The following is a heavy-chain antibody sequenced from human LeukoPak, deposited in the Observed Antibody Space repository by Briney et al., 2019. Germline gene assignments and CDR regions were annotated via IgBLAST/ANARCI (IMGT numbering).Heavy chain of an antibody. J-gene: IGHJ4*02. Sequence: GGSLKISCKGSGYSFTSYWIAWVRQMPGKGLEWMGIISPGDSDTRYSPSFQGQVTISADKSITTAYLQWSSLKASGTAMYYCARRYGSGSYMDYWGQGTLVTVSS. V-gene: IGHV5-51*01. CDR1: GYSFTSYW. CDR2: ISPGDSDT. CDR3: ARRYGSGSYMDY. D-gene: IGHD3-10*01.